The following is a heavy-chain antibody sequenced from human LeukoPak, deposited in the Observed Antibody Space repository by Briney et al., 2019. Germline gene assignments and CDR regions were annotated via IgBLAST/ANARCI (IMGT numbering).Heavy chain of an antibody. CDR2: IYYSGST. J-gene: IGHJ4*02. CDR1: GGSISNYY. CDR3: ARGAHYYDSSGYLMPLNY. V-gene: IGHV4-59*08. D-gene: IGHD3-22*01. Sequence: SETLSLTCTVSGGSISNYYWNWVRQPPGKGLEWIGYIYYSGSTNYNPSLKSRVTISVDTSKNQFSLKLSSVTAADTAVYYCARGAHYYDSSGYLMPLNYWGQGTLVTVSS.